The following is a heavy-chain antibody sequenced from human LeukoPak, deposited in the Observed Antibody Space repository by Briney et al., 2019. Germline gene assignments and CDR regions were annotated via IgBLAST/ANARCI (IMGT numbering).Heavy chain of an antibody. CDR1: GFTSSSYG. CDR2: IRYDGSNK. J-gene: IGHJ4*02. V-gene: IGHV3-30*02. CDR3: AKEGIAAAGVDY. D-gene: IGHD6-13*01. Sequence: GGSLRLSCAASGFTSSSYGMHWVRQAPGKGLEWVAFIRYDGSNKYYADSVKGRFTISRDNSKNTLYLQMNSLRAEDTAVYYCAKEGIAAAGVDYWGQGTLVTVSS.